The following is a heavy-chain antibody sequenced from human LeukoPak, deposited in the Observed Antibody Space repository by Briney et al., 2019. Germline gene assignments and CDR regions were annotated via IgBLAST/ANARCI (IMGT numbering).Heavy chain of an antibody. CDR3: ARGPRDTDMPYSDY. CDR1: GFTFSSYG. Sequence: GGSLRLSCAASGFTFSSYGMHWVRQAPGKGLEWVAFIRYDGSNKYYADSVKGRFTISRDTSKNTLYLQMNSLRPEDTAVYYCARGPRDTDMPYSDYWGQGTLVTVSS. V-gene: IGHV3-30*02. CDR2: IRYDGSNK. D-gene: IGHD5-18*01. J-gene: IGHJ4*02.